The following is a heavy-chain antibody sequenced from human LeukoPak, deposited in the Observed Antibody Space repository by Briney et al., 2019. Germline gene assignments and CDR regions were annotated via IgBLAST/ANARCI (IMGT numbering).Heavy chain of an antibody. CDR3: AGLLWFGELTEYYFDY. D-gene: IGHD3-10*01. CDR2: INHSGST. V-gene: IGHV4-34*01. CDR1: GGSFSGYY. J-gene: IGHJ4*02. Sequence: SETLSLTCAVYGGSFSGYYWSWIRQPPGKGLEWIGEINHSGSTNYNPSLKSRVTISVDTSKNQFSLKLSSVTAADTAVYYCAGLLWFGELTEYYFDYWGQGTLVTVSS.